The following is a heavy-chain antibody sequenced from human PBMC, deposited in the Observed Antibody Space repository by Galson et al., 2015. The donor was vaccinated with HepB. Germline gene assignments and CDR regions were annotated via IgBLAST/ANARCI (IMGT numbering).Heavy chain of an antibody. CDR2: IGSDSGTI. D-gene: IGHD6-19*01. Sequence: SLRLSCAASGFTFNIFNLNWVRQAPGKGLEWLSHIGSDSGTIYYADSVKGRSTISRDNAKDTLYLQMNSLTAEDTAVYYCVRDAGSGRFDFWGQGTLVTVSS. J-gene: IGHJ4*02. CDR3: VRDAGSGRFDF. V-gene: IGHV3-48*01. CDR1: GFTFNIFN.